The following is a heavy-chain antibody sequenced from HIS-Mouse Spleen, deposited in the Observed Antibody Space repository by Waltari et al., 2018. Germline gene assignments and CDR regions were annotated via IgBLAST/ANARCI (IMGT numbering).Heavy chain of an antibody. CDR3: AREYSSSYYFDY. Sequence: QVQLQESGPGLVKPSETLSLTCTVSGGSISSYYWSWIRQPPGKGLEWIAYIYYSGRPNYNPSLQSRVTISVDTSKNQFSLKLSSVTAADTAVYYCAREYSSSYYFDYWGQGTLVTVSS. CDR1: GGSISSYY. J-gene: IGHJ4*02. V-gene: IGHV4-59*08. CDR2: IYYSGRP. D-gene: IGHD6-6*01.